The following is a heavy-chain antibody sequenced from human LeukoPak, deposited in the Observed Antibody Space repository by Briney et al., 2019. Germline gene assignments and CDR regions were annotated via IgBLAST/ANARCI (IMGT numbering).Heavy chain of an antibody. CDR1: GFTFSSYS. D-gene: IGHD6-13*01. J-gene: IGHJ6*02. CDR2: IWYDGSNK. CDR3: ARDSSSSWYGYYYGMDV. Sequence: GGSLRLSCAASGFTFSSYSMNWVRQAPGKGLEWVAVIWYDGSNKYYADSVKARFTISRDNSKNTLYLQMNSLRAEDTAVYYCARDSSSSWYGYYYGMDVWGQGTTVTVSS. V-gene: IGHV3-33*08.